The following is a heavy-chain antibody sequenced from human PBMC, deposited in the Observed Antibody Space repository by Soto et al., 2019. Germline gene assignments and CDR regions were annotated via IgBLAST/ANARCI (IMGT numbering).Heavy chain of an antibody. CDR2: IYYSGST. J-gene: IGHJ4*02. CDR3: AREVSPIVVGPCCYYFDY. V-gene: IGHV4-30-4*01. CDR1: GGSISSGDYY. Sequence: QVQLQESGPGLVKPSQTLSLTCTVSGGSISSGDYYWSWIRQPPGKGLEWVGYIYYSGSTYYNPSLTSRVTLSVDTSKNQFSRKLSSVSAADTAVYYCAREVSPIVVGPCCYYFDYWGQGTLVTVSS. D-gene: IGHD2-21*01.